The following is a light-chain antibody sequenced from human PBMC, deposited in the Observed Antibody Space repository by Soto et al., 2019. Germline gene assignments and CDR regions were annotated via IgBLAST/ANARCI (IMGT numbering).Light chain of an antibody. Sequence: DNQLTQCPSTLSASVGDRVTIPCRASRSVDLWLAWYRQKPGKAPKLLIYDASSLQSGVPSRGSCSGAGTEFTLTISSLQPDDVGTDDCQEYNRYTGTFGPGTKVDIK. CDR3: QEYNRYTGT. V-gene: IGKV1-5*01. CDR2: DAS. CDR1: RSVDLW. J-gene: IGKJ1*01.